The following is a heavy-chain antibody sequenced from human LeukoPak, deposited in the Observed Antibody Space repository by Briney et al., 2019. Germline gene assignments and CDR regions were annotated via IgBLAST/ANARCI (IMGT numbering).Heavy chain of an antibody. CDR3: AKDTVVTPLNAFDI. Sequence: GGSLRLSCAASGFTFSDYYMSWIRQAPGKGLEWVSYISSSGSTIYYADSVKGRFTISRDNSKNTLYLQMNSLRAEDTAVYYCAKDTVVTPLNAFDIWGQGTMVTVSS. V-gene: IGHV3-11*01. CDR2: ISSSGSTI. CDR1: GFTFSDYY. J-gene: IGHJ3*02. D-gene: IGHD4-23*01.